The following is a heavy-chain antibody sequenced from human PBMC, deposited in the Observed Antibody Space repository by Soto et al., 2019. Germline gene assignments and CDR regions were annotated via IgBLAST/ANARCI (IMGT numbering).Heavy chain of an antibody. J-gene: IGHJ4*02. Sequence: QVQLVQSGAEVKKPGSSVKVSCKTSGGTFSTYSIVWVRQAPGEGLEWMGGIIPIFGTANYAQKFQDRVTITADKSTNTAFMELSSLKSEDTAMYYCASSSGNNYGVGTNYYFDYWGQGTLVPVSS. CDR1: GGTFSTYS. D-gene: IGHD1-26*01. CDR3: ASSSGNNYGVGTNYYFDY. V-gene: IGHV1-69*06. CDR2: IIPIFGTA.